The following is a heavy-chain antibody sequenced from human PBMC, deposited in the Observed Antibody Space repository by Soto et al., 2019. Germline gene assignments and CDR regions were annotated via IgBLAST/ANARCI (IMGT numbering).Heavy chain of an antibody. J-gene: IGHJ4*02. D-gene: IGHD2-15*01. V-gene: IGHV3-23*01. CDR3: AKAYYCSGGSCISNFDY. CDR2: ISGSDGST. Sequence: PGGSLRLSCAASGFTFSSYAMSWVRQAPGKGLEWVSAISGSDGSTYYADSVKGRFTISRDNSKNTLYLQMNSLRAEDTAVYFCAKAYYCSGGSCISNFDYWGQGTLVTVSS. CDR1: GFTFSSYA.